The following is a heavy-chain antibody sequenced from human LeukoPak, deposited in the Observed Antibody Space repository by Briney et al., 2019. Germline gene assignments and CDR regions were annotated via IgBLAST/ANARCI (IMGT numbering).Heavy chain of an antibody. CDR3: ARDSSSAFDY. CDR1: GFTFSSYA. J-gene: IGHJ4*02. V-gene: IGHV3-23*01. Sequence: SGGSLRLSCAASGFTFSSYAMNWVRQVPGKGLEWVSAISRSGSTSYYADSVKGRFTISRDNSKNTLYLQMNSLRAEDTAVYYCARDSSSAFDYWGQGTLVTVSS. CDR2: ISRSGSTS. D-gene: IGHD6-6*01.